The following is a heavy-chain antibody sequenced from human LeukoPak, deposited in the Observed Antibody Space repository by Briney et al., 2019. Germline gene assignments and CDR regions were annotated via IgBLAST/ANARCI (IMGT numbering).Heavy chain of an antibody. Sequence: EASVKVPCKASGGTFSSYAISWVRQSPGQGLEWMGGIIPIFGTANYAQKFQGRVTITADESTSTAYMELSSLRSEDTAVYYCARSPSGIAAAGIWFDPWGQGTLVTVSS. D-gene: IGHD6-13*01. CDR1: GGTFSSYA. CDR2: IIPIFGTA. V-gene: IGHV1-69*13. CDR3: ARSPSGIAAAGIWFDP. J-gene: IGHJ5*02.